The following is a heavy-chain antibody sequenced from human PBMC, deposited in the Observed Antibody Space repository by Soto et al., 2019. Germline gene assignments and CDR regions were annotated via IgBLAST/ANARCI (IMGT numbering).Heavy chain of an antibody. D-gene: IGHD3-22*01. CDR3: ARRKGDYYDSSGYHYYFDY. V-gene: IGHV1-2*02. Sequence: ASVKVSCKASGYTFTGYYMHWVRQAPGQGLEWMGWINPNSGGAKSAQKFQGRVTMTRDTSISTAYMELSRLRSDDTAVYYCARRKGDYYDSSGYHYYFDYWGQGTLVTVSS. CDR2: INPNSGGA. J-gene: IGHJ4*02. CDR1: GYTFTGYY.